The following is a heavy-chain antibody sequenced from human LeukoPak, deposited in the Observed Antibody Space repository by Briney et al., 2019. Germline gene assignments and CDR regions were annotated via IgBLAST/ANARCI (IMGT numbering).Heavy chain of an antibody. J-gene: IGHJ2*01. Sequence: PGGSLRLSCAASGFTFSSYGMSWVRQAPGKGLEWVSAISSSGTNTFYADSVKGRFTISRDNSKNTLYLRMKSLTAEDTAIYYCAKDQAVGAVYWFFDLWGRGTLVTVSS. V-gene: IGHV3-23*01. CDR2: ISSSGTNT. CDR1: GFTFSSYG. CDR3: AKDQAVGAVYWFFDL. D-gene: IGHD1-26*01.